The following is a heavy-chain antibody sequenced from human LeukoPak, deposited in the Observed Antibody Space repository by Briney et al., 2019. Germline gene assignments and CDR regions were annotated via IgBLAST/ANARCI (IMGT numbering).Heavy chain of an antibody. Sequence: GGSLRLSCAASGFTFSSYEMNWVRQAPGKGLEGVAYISSSGSSIYYADSVKGRFTISRDNAKISLYLQMNSLKTEDTAVYYCTTFMYYYGSGSPLYWGQGTLVTVSS. CDR2: ISSSGSSI. CDR3: TTFMYYYGSGSPLY. CDR1: GFTFSSYE. V-gene: IGHV3-48*03. J-gene: IGHJ4*02. D-gene: IGHD3-10*01.